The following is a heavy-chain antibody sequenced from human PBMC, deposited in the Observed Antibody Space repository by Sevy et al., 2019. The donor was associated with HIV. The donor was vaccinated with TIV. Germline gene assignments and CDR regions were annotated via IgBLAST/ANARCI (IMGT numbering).Heavy chain of an antibody. V-gene: IGHV4-59*01. J-gene: IGHJ4*02. CDR2: AYYNGGT. Sequence: SQTLSLTCTVSGGSLNTFGWSWIRQPPGKGLEWIGYAYYNGGTNYNPSLKSRLTILVGTSERQFSLQLSSVTPADTAVYYCGRDNWGSIDYWGQGVLVTVSS. D-gene: IGHD7-27*01. CDR3: GRDNWGSIDY. CDR1: GGSLNTFG.